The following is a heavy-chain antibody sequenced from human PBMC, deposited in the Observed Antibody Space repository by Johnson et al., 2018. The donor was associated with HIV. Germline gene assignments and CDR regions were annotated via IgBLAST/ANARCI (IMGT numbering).Heavy chain of an antibody. J-gene: IGHJ3*02. CDR3: ARADITYNYYDRSGYYYHDAFDM. Sequence: QVQLVESGGGVVQPGRSLRLSCAASGFTFSSYAMHWVRQAPGKGLEWVAVISYDGSNKYCADSVKGRFTSSRDNSKNTLYLQMNSLRAEDTAVYYCARADITYNYYDRSGYYYHDAFDMWGQGTEVTVSS. V-gene: IGHV3-30*04. CDR2: ISYDGSNK. CDR1: GFTFSSYA. D-gene: IGHD3-22*01.